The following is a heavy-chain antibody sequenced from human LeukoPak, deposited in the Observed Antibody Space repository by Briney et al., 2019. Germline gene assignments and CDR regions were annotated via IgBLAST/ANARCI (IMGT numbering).Heavy chain of an antibody. D-gene: IGHD3-10*01. CDR3: ARGVKRSRGLGFNY. J-gene: IGHJ4*02. CDR2: IYYSGST. Sequence: SETLSLTCTISGVSISSYYWSWIRQPPGKGLEWIGYIYYSGSTNYNPSLKSRVTISIDTSKNQFSLKLSSVTAADTAVYYCARGVKRSRGLGFNYWGQGTLVTVSS. CDR1: GVSISSYY. V-gene: IGHV4-59*01.